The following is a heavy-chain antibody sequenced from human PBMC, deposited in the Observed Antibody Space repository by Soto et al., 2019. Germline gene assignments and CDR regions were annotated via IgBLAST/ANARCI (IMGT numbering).Heavy chain of an antibody. CDR2: IYYSGST. V-gene: IGHV4-31*03. Sequence: QVQLQESGPGLVKPSQTLSLTCTVSGGSISSGGYYWSWIRQHPGKGLEWIGYIYYSGSTYYNPSLQSRCTISVEPAKNQLPLKLRSVAAADTAVYYCARLAPLMIFGVVIGWFDPWGQGTLVTVSS. D-gene: IGHD3-3*01. CDR1: GGSISSGGYY. J-gene: IGHJ5*02. CDR3: ARLAPLMIFGVVIGWFDP.